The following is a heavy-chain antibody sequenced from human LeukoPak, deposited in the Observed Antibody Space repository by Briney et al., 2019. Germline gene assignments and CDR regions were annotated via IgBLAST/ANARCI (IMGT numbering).Heavy chain of an antibody. CDR3: ARGGTITSREYFESLDL. J-gene: IGHJ4*02. V-gene: IGHV1-69*06. CDR2: INTIFGTA. D-gene: IGHD3-9*01. CDR1: GHMFTNYI. Sequence: GASVTVSCKASGHMFTNYIYIWMRQAPGQGLEWVGGINTIFGTANYAQRFQGRVTIIADKLASTTYMELSRLRSDDTAVYYCARGGTITSREYFESLDLWGQGTLVTVSS.